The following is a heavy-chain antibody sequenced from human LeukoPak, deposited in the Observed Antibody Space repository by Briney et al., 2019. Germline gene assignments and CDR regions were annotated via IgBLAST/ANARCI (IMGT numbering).Heavy chain of an antibody. CDR3: ARGTSSGLDKNFDY. D-gene: IGHD6-19*01. V-gene: IGHV1-46*01. CDR1: GYTFISNY. Sequence: GASVKVSCRASGYTFISNYMHWVRQAPGQGLEWMGIINPIGGSRSYAQKFQGRVTMTRDTSTSTVYMEVSSLRSEDTAVYYCARGTSSGLDKNFDYWGQGTLVTVSS. CDR2: INPIGGSR. J-gene: IGHJ4*02.